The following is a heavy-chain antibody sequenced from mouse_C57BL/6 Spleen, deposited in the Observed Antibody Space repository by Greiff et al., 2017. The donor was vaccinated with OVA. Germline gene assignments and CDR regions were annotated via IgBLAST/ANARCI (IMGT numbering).Heavy chain of an antibody. CDR1: GYTFTSYT. CDR3: ASDSSGYSYYFDY. CDR2: INPSSGYT. Sequence: VQLQESGAELARPGASVKMSCKASGYTFTSYTMHWVKQRPGQGLEWIGYINPSSGYTKYNQKFKDKATLTADKSSSTAYMQLSSLTSEDSAVYYCASDSSGYSYYFDYWGQGTTLTVSS. D-gene: IGHD3-2*02. V-gene: IGHV1-4*01. J-gene: IGHJ2*01.